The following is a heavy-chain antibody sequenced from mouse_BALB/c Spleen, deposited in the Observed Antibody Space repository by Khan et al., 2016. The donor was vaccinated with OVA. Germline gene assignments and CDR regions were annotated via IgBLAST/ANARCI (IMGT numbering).Heavy chain of an antibody. V-gene: IGHV5-9-1*01. CDR2: ISSAATYT. D-gene: IGHD2-1*01. J-gene: IGHJ3*01. Sequence: EVELVESGGVLVEPGGSLKLSCAASGFTFSSFVMSWVRQTPEKRLEWVATISSAATYTYYPDSVKGRFNISRDNAKHTLYLQMNSLRSDDTAIYYCANGNYGWFAYWGQGTLVTVST. CDR1: GFTFSSFV. CDR3: ANGNYGWFAY.